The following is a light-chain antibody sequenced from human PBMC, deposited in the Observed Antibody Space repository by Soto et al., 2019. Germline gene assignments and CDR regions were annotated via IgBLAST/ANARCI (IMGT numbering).Light chain of an antibody. CDR1: QSISRF. CDR2: AAS. Sequence: DLQMTQSPSSLSASVGDRVTITCRASQSISRFLNWYQQKPGKAPELLIYAASSLQSGVPSRFNGSGSGTDFTLTICSLQPEDFATYYCQQSYSTPRTFCQGTKVEIK. V-gene: IGKV1-39*01. CDR3: QQSYSTPRT. J-gene: IGKJ1*01.